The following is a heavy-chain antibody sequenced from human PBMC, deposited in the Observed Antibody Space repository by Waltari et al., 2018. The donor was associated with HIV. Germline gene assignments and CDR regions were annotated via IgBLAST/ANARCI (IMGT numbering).Heavy chain of an antibody. Sequence: EVQLVESGGGLVKPGGSLRLSCAASGFTFSSYSMNWVRQGPGRGLEVVSSISSSSSYIYYADSVKGRFTISRDNAKNSLYLQMNSLRAEDTAVYYCAREKSAHGMDVWGQGTTVTVSS. J-gene: IGHJ6*02. V-gene: IGHV3-21*01. CDR1: GFTFSSYS. CDR2: ISSSSSYI. CDR3: AREKSAHGMDV. D-gene: IGHD6-13*01.